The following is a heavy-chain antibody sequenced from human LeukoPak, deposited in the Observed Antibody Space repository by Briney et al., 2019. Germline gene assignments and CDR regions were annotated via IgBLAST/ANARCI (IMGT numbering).Heavy chain of an antibody. CDR3: AKGAYDYIEIAYFDY. CDR2: IIGSSGTT. CDR1: GFSFNNYA. Sequence: GGSLRLSCVASGFSFNNYAMNWVRQAPGKGLEWVAVIIGSSGTTFYADSVKGRFTISRDKSKSTLYLQMNSLRAEDTAVYYCAKGAYDYIEIAYFDYWGQGSLVTVSS. D-gene: IGHD5-12*01. V-gene: IGHV3-23*01. J-gene: IGHJ4*02.